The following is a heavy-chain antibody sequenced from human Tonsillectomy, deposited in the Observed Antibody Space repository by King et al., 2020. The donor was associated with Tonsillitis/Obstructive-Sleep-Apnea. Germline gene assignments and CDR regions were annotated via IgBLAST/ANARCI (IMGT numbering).Heavy chain of an antibody. CDR3: ARDRGVTGWYFDH. J-gene: IGHJ4*02. D-gene: IGHD3-10*01. Sequence: QLVQSGGGVVQAGKSLGLSCAASGFISSTYAMHWVRQAPGKGLEWVAVISFDGSNKYYADSVKGRFTISRDNSKNTLYLQMNSLRAEDTAVFYCARDRGVTGWYFDHWGQGTLVAVSS. CDR1: GFISSTYA. V-gene: IGHV3-30*04. CDR2: ISFDGSNK.